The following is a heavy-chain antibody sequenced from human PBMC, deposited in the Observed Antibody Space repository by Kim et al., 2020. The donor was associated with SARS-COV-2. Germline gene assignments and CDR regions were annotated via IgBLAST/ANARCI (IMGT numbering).Heavy chain of an antibody. Sequence: SETLSLTCTVSGGSISSGGYYWSWIRQHPGKGLEWIGYIYYSGSTYYNPSLKSRVTISVDTSKNQFSLKLSSVTAADTAVYYCARDAHYYDSSGTAWYYFDYWGQGTLVTVSS. J-gene: IGHJ4*02. CDR3: ARDAHYYDSSGTAWYYFDY. CDR1: GGSISSGGYY. D-gene: IGHD3-22*01. CDR2: IYYSGST. V-gene: IGHV4-31*03.